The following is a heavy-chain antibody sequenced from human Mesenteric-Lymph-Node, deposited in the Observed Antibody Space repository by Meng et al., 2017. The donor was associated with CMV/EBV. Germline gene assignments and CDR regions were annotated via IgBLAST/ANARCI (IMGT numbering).Heavy chain of an antibody. D-gene: IGHD2-2*01. CDR3: VRDPGDLGYCSPTSCPWYYYYGLDV. CDR2: IYFGGTT. Sequence: SETLSLTCTVSGGSISDTSYYWGWIRQSPGKGLEWIGSIYFGGTTFYNPSLKSRVTISVDTSKNQFSLRLSSVTAADTAVYYCVRDPGDLGYCSPTSCPWYYYYGLDVWGQGTTVTVSS. V-gene: IGHV4-39*07. J-gene: IGHJ6*02. CDR1: GGSISDTSYY.